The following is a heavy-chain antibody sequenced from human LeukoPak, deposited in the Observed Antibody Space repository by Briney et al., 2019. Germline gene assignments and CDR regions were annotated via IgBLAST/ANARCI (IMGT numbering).Heavy chain of an antibody. Sequence: GGSLRLSCAASGFIFRTYSMDWVRQAPGKGLECVSSISANSRDIYYADSLKGRFAISRDNAKNSLYLQMNSLRVEDTAIYYCARDHRGYDRTPDYWGQGTLVTVSS. CDR1: GFIFRTYS. V-gene: IGHV3-21*01. D-gene: IGHD5-12*01. CDR2: ISANSRDI. J-gene: IGHJ4*02. CDR3: ARDHRGYDRTPDY.